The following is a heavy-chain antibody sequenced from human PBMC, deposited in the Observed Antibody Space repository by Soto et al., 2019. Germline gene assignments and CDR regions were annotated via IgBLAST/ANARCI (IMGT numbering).Heavy chain of an antibody. CDR3: AGRRVGELSLESLGWSDY. CDR1: GGSFSGYY. J-gene: IGHJ4*02. V-gene: IGHV4-34*01. Sequence: QVQLQQWGAGLLKPSETLSLTCAVYGGSFSGYYWSWIRQPPGKGLERIGEINHSGSTNYNPSLKSRLPISVDTSNNQFSLKLSSVTAADTAVYYCAGRRVGELSLESLGWSDYWGQGTLVTVSS. D-gene: IGHD3-16*02. CDR2: INHSGST.